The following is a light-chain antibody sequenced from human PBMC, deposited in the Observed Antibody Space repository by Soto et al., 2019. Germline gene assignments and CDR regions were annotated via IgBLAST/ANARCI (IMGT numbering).Light chain of an antibody. CDR2: KAS. Sequence: DIQMTQSPSTLSGSVGDRVTITCRASQTISSWLAWYQQKPGKAPKLLIYKASTLNSGVPSRFSGSGSGTEFTLTISSLQPDDFETYYCQHYNSYSEAFGQGTKVELK. CDR3: QHYNSYSEA. J-gene: IGKJ1*01. V-gene: IGKV1-5*03. CDR1: QTISSW.